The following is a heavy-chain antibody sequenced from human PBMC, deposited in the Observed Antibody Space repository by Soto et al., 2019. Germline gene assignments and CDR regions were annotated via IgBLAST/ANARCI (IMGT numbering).Heavy chain of an antibody. V-gene: IGHV4-59*08. CDR1: SGSISGSY. CDR2: IYYTGST. CDR3: ARHATGGTYPLDY. Sequence: QVQLQESGPGLVKPSETLSLTCTVSSGSISGSYWAWIRQPPGKGLEYIGHIYYTGSTNYSPSLQSQVTMSVDTSKNQFSLKLTSVTAADTAVYYCARHATGGTYPLDYWGQGTLVTVSS. J-gene: IGHJ4*02. D-gene: IGHD1-26*01.